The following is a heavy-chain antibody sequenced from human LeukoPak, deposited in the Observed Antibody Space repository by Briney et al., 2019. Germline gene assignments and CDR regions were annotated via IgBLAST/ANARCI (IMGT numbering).Heavy chain of an antibody. Sequence: SETLSLTCAVSGGSISSGGYSWSWIRQPPGKGLGWIGYIYHSGSTYYNPSLKSRVTISVDRSKNQFSLKLSSVTAADTAVYYCARSGYYEATFDYWGQGTLVTVSS. CDR2: IYHSGST. D-gene: IGHD3-22*01. V-gene: IGHV4-30-2*01. J-gene: IGHJ4*02. CDR1: GGSISSGGYS. CDR3: ARSGYYEATFDY.